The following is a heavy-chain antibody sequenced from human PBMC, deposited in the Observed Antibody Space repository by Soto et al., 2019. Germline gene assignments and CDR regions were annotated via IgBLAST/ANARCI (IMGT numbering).Heavy chain of an antibody. CDR2: IYYSGST. V-gene: IGHV4-59*01. CDR1: GGSISSYY. J-gene: IGHJ4*02. D-gene: IGHD3-22*01. CDR3: ASSYYDSSGYYYSGRFDY. Sequence: SETLSLTCTVSGGSISSYYWSWIRQPPGKGLEWIGYIYYSGSTNYNPSLKSRVTISVDTSKNQFSLKLSSVTAADTAVYYCASSYYDSSGYYYSGRFDYWGQGTLVTVSS.